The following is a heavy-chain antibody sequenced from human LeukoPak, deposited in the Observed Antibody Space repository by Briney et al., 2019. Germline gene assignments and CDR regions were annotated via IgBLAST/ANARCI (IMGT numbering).Heavy chain of an antibody. CDR3: AKEHVRYFDFATDQTIDY. CDR1: GFIFSNYW. J-gene: IGHJ4*02. Sequence: GGSLRLSCAGSGFIFSNYWVHWVRQAPGKGLVWVSRINIEGSRTDYADSVKGRFTISRDNSKNTLYLQMNSLRAEDTAVYYCAKEHVRYFDFATDQTIDYWGQGTLVTVSS. D-gene: IGHD3-9*01. V-gene: IGHV3-74*01. CDR2: INIEGSRT.